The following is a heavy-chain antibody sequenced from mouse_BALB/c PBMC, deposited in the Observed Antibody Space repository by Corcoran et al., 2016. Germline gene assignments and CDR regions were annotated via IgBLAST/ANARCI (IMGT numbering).Heavy chain of an antibody. J-gene: IGHJ2*01. D-gene: IGHD1-1*01. Sequence: EVQLQQSGPELVKPGASVKMSCKASGYTFTSYVMHWVKQKPGQGLEWIGYINPYNDGTKYNEKFKGKATLTSDKSSSTAYMELSSLTSEDSAVYYCARPPGTVVVKDYFDYWGQGTTLTVSS. CDR2: INPYNDGT. CDR3: ARPPGTVVVKDYFDY. CDR1: GYTFTSYV. V-gene: IGHV1S136*01.